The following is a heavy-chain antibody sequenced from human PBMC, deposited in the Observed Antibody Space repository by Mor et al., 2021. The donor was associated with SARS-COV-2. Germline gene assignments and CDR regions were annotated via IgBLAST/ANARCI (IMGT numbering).Heavy chain of an antibody. V-gene: IGHV3-30*01. CDR3: ARETYCTNGVCYTGYYFDY. J-gene: IGHJ4*02. D-gene: IGHD2-8*01. Sequence: MHWVRQAPGNGLEWVAVISYDGSNKYYADSVKGRFTISRDNSKNTLYLQMNSLRAEDTAVYYCARETYCTNGVCYTGYYFDYWGQGT. CDR2: ISYDGSNK.